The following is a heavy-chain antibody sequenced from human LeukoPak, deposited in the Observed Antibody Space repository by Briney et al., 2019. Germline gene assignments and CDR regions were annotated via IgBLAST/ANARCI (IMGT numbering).Heavy chain of an antibody. Sequence: GGSLRLSCAASGFTFSNYGMHWVRQGPGKGLEWVAVKWHDGSNKYYADSVKGRFTISRDNSRNTVYLQMNNLRAEDTAVYYCANNFDYWGRGTLVTVSS. V-gene: IGHV3-33*06. CDR1: GFTFSNYG. CDR3: ANNFDY. J-gene: IGHJ4*02. CDR2: KWHDGSNK.